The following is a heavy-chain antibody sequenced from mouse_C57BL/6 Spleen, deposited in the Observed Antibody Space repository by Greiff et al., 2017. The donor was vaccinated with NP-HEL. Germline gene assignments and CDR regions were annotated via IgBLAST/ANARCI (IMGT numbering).Heavy chain of an antibody. J-gene: IGHJ2*01. Sequence: EVQLQQSGPELVKPGASVKISCKASGYTFTDYYMNWVKQSHGKSLEWIGDINPNNGGTSYNQKFKGKDTLTVDKSSSTAYMELRSLTSEDSAVYYCARPLYYGSGLDYWGQGTTLTVSS. CDR3: ARPLYYGSGLDY. V-gene: IGHV1-26*01. CDR2: INPNNGGT. D-gene: IGHD1-1*01. CDR1: GYTFTDYY.